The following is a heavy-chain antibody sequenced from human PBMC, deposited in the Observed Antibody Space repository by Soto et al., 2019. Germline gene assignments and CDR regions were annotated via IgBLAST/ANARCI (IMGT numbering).Heavy chain of an antibody. J-gene: IGHJ6*02. V-gene: IGHV3-7*04. CDR1: GFTFSSYW. CDR2: IKQDGSEK. Sequence: TGGSLRLSCAASGFTFSSYWVSWVRQAPGKGLEWVANIKQDGSEKYYVDSVKGRFTISRDNAKNSLYLQMNSLRAEDTAVYYCARFYYDSSGYLPSPYYYYYGMDVWGQGTTVTVSS. CDR3: ARFYYDSSGYLPSPYYYYYGMDV. D-gene: IGHD3-22*01.